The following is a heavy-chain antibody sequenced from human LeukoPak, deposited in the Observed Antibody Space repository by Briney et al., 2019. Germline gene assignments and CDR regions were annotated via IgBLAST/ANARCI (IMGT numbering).Heavy chain of an antibody. CDR1: GGSISSSSHY. CDR2: IYYSGST. Sequence: PSETLSLTCTVSGGSISSSSHYWGWIRQPPGKGLEWIGSIYYSGSTYYNPSLKSRVTISVDTSKNQFSLKLSSVTAADTAVYYCAPQGRYSGSYYSDYWGQGTLVTVSS. D-gene: IGHD1-26*01. J-gene: IGHJ4*02. CDR3: APQGRYSGSYYSDY. V-gene: IGHV4-39*07.